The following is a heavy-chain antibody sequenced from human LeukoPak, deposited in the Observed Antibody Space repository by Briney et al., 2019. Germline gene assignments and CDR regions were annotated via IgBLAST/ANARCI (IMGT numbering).Heavy chain of an antibody. V-gene: IGHV3-30*04. Sequence: GGSLRLSCAASGFTFSIFAIHWVRQAPGKGLEWVAVISYDGSNKYYADSVKGRFTISRDNSKSTLYLQMNSLRAEDTAVCYCATIDYYDSSGNADVFDIWGQGTMVTVS. CDR1: GFTFSIFA. D-gene: IGHD3-22*01. CDR2: ISYDGSNK. J-gene: IGHJ3*02. CDR3: ATIDYYDSSGNADVFDI.